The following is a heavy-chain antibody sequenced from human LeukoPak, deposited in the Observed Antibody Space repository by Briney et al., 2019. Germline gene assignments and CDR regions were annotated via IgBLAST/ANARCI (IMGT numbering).Heavy chain of an antibody. J-gene: IGHJ5*02. CDR1: GGTFSSYA. D-gene: IGHD3-10*01. Sequence: GSSVKVSCRASGGTFSSYAISWVRQAPGQGLEWMGGIIPIFGTANYAQKFQGRVTITADESTSTAYMELSSLRSEDTAVYYCANVNLAETYYYGSSGWFDPWGQGTLVTVSS. CDR3: ANVNLAETYYYGSSGWFDP. CDR2: IIPIFGTA. V-gene: IGHV1-69*01.